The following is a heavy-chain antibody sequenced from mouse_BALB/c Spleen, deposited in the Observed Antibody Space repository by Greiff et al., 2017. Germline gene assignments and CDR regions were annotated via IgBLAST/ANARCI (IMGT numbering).Heavy chain of an antibody. CDR2: IYPYNGGT. V-gene: IGHV1S29*02. CDR1: GYTFTDYN. Sequence: EVQLQQSGPELVKPGASVKISCKASGYTFTDYNMHWVKQSHGKSLEWIGYIYPYNGGTGYNQKFKSKATLTVDNSSSTAYMELRSLTSEDSAVYYCVRGGSYLYYFDYWGQGTTLTVSS. CDR3: VRGGSYLYYFDY. D-gene: IGHD1-1*02. J-gene: IGHJ2*01.